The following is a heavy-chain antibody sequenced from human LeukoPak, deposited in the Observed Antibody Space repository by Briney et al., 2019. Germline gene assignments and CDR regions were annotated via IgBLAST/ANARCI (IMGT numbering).Heavy chain of an antibody. CDR1: GFTFSTYT. J-gene: IGHJ4*02. Sequence: TGGSLRLSRAASGFTFSTYTMYWVRHPPGKRLEWVSIIGNNGGGIHYADSVRGRFTISRDNSKNALYLQMNSLRVEDTAVYYCAIDPNWGTHSWGQGVLVTVSS. D-gene: IGHD7-27*01. V-gene: IGHV3-23*01. CDR2: IGNNGGGI. CDR3: AIDPNWGTHS.